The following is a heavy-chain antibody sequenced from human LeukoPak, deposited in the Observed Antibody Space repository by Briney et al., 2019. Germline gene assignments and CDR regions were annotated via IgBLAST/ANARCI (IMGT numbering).Heavy chain of an antibody. D-gene: IGHD3-3*01. CDR2: ISSSSSYI. CDR1: GFTFSSYS. Sequence: GGSLRLSCAASGFTFSSYSMNWVRQAPGKGLEWVSSISSSSSYIYCADSVKGRFTISRDNAKNSLYLQMNSLRAEDTAVYYCARVSQRDYDFWSGYYSLDYFDYWGQGTLVTVSS. J-gene: IGHJ4*02. V-gene: IGHV3-21*01. CDR3: ARVSQRDYDFWSGYYSLDYFDY.